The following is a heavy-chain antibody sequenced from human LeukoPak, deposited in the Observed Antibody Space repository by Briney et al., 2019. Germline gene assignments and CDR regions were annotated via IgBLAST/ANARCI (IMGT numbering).Heavy chain of an antibody. D-gene: IGHD3-22*01. CDR3: ARQNYYDSSGYYVWFDP. CDR1: GGSFSGYY. CDR2: INHSGST. J-gene: IGHJ5*02. V-gene: IGHV4-34*01. Sequence: PSETLSLTCAVYGGSFSGYYWSWIRQPPGKGLEWIGEINHSGSTNYNPSLKSRVTISVDTSKNQFSLKLSSVTAADTAVYYCARQNYYDSSGYYVWFDPWGQGTLVTVSS.